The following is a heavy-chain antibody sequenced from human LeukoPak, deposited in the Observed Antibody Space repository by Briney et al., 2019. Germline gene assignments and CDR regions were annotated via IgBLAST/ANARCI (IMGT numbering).Heavy chain of an antibody. V-gene: IGHV4-39*01. J-gene: IGHJ4*02. D-gene: IGHD1-1*01. Sequence: PSETLSLTCTVSGGSISTSDYYWGWIRQPPGKGLEWIGSFYYSGSTYYNPSLKSRLTISEDTSNNQFSLRLTSVTAADTAVYYCARRRNGVPYYFDYWGQGTLVTVSS. CDR2: FYYSGST. CDR3: ARRRNGVPYYFDY. CDR1: GGSISTSDYY.